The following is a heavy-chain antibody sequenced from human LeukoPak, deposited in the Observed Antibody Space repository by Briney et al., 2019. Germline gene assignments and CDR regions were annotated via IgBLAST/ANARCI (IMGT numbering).Heavy chain of an antibody. CDR3: SSQPAVLDLDC. CDR2: IKPDGSGK. CDR1: GFAFSSYW. V-gene: IGHV3-7*01. Sequence: GGSLRLSCAASGFAFSSYWMTWVRQSPGKGLEWVANIKPDGSGKNYVDSVKGRFTISRDNAKNSLYLQMKGLRVEDTAVYYCSSQPAVLDLDCWGQGALVTVSS. D-gene: IGHD6-19*01. J-gene: IGHJ4*02.